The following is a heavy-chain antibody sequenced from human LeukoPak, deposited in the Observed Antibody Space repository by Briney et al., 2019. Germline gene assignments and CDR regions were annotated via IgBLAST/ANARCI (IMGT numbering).Heavy chain of an antibody. D-gene: IGHD2-2*01. CDR2: IYSGGST. CDR1: EFSVGSNY. Sequence: PGGSLRLSCAASEFSVGSNYMTWVRQAPGKGLEWVSLIYSGGSTYYADSVKGRFTISRDNSKNTLYLQMNSLRAEDTAVYYCAKDVGSYCSSTSCYYGSDYWGQGTLVTVSS. J-gene: IGHJ4*02. V-gene: IGHV3-66*02. CDR3: AKDVGSYCSSTSCYYGSDY.